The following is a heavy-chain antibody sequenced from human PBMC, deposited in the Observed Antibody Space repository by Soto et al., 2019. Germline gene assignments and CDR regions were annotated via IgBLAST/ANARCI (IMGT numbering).Heavy chain of an antibody. D-gene: IGHD3-10*01. CDR3: ASTRSYGSDRPFDY. CDR2: INHSGST. Sequence: SETLSLTCAVYGGSFSGYYWSWIRQPPGKGLEWIGEINHSGSTNYNPSLKSRVTISVDTSKNQFSLKLSSVTSDDTAVYYCASTRSYGSDRPFDYWGQGTLVTVSS. CDR1: GGSFSGYY. V-gene: IGHV4-34*01. J-gene: IGHJ4*02.